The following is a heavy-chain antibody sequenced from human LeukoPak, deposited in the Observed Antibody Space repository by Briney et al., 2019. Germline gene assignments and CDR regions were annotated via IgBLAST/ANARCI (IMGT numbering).Heavy chain of an antibody. CDR2: ISAYNDNT. D-gene: IGHD3-22*01. Sequence: ASVTVSCKASGYTFTSNSISWVRQAPGPGLEWMGWISAYNDNTNDAQKLQGRVTMTTDASTSTAYMELRSLRSDDTAVYYCARSGDSSVDYWGQGTLVTVSS. J-gene: IGHJ4*02. CDR3: ARSGDSSVDY. V-gene: IGHV1-18*01. CDR1: GYTFTSNS.